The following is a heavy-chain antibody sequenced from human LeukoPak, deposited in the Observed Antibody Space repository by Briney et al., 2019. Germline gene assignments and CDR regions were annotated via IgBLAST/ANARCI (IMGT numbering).Heavy chain of an antibody. J-gene: IGHJ5*02. CDR3: ARRLTQYDCFDP. D-gene: IGHD2-2*01. V-gene: IGHV6-1*01. Sequence: SQTLSLTCAISGDSVSSNSVTWNWIRQSPSRGLEWLGRTYYRSAWYNDYAVSVRGRITVNPDTSKNQFSLHLNSVTPEDTAVYYCARRLTQYDCFDPWGQGTLVTVSS. CDR1: GDSVSSNSVT. CDR2: TYYRSAWYN.